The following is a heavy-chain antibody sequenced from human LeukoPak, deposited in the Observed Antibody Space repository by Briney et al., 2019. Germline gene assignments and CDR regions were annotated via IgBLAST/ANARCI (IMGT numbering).Heavy chain of an antibody. J-gene: IGHJ6*02. D-gene: IGHD6-19*01. Sequence: SETLSLTCTVSGGSISSYYWSWIRQPAGKGLEWIGRIYTSGSTNYNPSLKSRVTMSVDTSKNQFSLTLSSVTAADTAVYYCARGAVAGHYYYYYGMDVWGQATTVTASS. CDR1: GGSISSYY. CDR2: IYTSGST. CDR3: ARGAVAGHYYYYYGMDV. V-gene: IGHV4-4*07.